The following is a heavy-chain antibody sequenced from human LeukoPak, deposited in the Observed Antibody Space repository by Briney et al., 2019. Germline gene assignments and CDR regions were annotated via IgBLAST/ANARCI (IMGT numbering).Heavy chain of an antibody. J-gene: IGHJ4*02. Sequence: GGSLRHSCAASGFTFSNAWMSWVRPAPGKGLEWVSTVSGNGGNTYYADSVKGRFTISRDNSKNTVYLHMNSLRAEDTAVYYCAKSVIWSGFDSWGPGNLVTVSS. CDR1: GFTFSNAW. V-gene: IGHV3-23*01. D-gene: IGHD3-3*01. CDR2: VSGNGGNT. CDR3: AKSVIWSGFDS.